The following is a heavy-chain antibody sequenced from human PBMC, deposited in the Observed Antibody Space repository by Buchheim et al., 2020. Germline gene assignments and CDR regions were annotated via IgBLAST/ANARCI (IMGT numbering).Heavy chain of an antibody. CDR2: ISSSARAI. J-gene: IGHJ4*02. V-gene: IGHV3-48*02. Sequence: EVQLVESGGDLVQPGGSLRLSCAASGFTFHSYDMNWVRQAPGKGLEWVSFISSSARAIYYADSVRGRFTISRANAKNSMYLQMNSLRDEDTAVYYCARDPGHMTTVDPWDYWGQGTL. D-gene: IGHD4-23*01. CDR1: GFTFHSYD. CDR3: ARDPGHMTTVDPWDY.